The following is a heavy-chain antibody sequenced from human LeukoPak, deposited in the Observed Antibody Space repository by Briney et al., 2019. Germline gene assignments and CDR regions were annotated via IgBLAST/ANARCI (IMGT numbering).Heavy chain of an antibody. CDR3: ARGDSSWYDY. D-gene: IGHD6-13*01. J-gene: IGHJ4*02. Sequence: PGKSLRLSCAASGFTFSGYPIHWVRQAPGKGLEWVAVISYDGSNKYYADSVKGRFTISRDNSKNTLYLQMNSLRSEDTAVYYCARGDSSWYDYWGQGTLVTVSS. CDR2: ISYDGSNK. V-gene: IGHV3-30-3*01. CDR1: GFTFSGYP.